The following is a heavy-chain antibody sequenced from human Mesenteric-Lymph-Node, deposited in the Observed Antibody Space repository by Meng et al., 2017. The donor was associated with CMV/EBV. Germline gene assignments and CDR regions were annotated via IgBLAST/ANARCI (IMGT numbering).Heavy chain of an antibody. CDR3: ATAPIYQLPTY. Sequence: SETLSLTCTVSGGSISSYYWSWIRQPAGKGLEWIGRIYTSGSTNYNPSLKSRVTISVDTSKSQFSLKVRSVTAADTAVYYCATAPIYQLPTYWGQGTLVTVSS. J-gene: IGHJ4*02. D-gene: IGHD2-2*01. CDR2: IYTSGST. V-gene: IGHV4-4*07. CDR1: GGSISSYY.